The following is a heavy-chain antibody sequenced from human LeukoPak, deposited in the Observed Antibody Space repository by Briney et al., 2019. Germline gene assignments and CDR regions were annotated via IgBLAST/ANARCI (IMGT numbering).Heavy chain of an antibody. J-gene: IGHJ5*02. CDR1: GFTFSNYA. V-gene: IGHV3-23*01. CDR2: IGGSGGSI. Sequence: PGGSLRLSCAASGFTFSNYAMSWVRQAPERGLEWVSVIGGSGGSISYAASAKGRFTISRDNSKNTLYLQMNSLRAEDTAVYYCARDTRGWFFWFDPWGQGTLVTVSS. CDR3: ARDTRGWFFWFDP. D-gene: IGHD6-19*01.